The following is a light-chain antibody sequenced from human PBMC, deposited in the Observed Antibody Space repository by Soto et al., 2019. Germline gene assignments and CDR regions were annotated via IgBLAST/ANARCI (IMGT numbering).Light chain of an antibody. CDR3: TSYTTSSTLVV. V-gene: IGLV2-14*01. CDR1: SSDIGNYNY. Sequence: QSALTQPASVSGSPGQSITISCTGTSSDIGNYNYVSWYQQHPAKAPKLMIYDVSNRPSGVSNRFSGSKSGNTASLTISGLQAEDEADYYCTSYTTSSTLVVFGGGTKLTVL. CDR2: DVS. J-gene: IGLJ3*02.